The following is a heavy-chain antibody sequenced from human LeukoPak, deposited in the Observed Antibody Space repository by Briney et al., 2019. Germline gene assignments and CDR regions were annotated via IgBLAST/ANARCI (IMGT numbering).Heavy chain of an antibody. CDR3: ARAYSSGLIDY. CDR1: GYTFTSYY. V-gene: IGHV1-2*02. Sequence: ASVKVSCKASGYTFTSYYMHWVRQAPGQGLEWMGWINPNSGGTNYAQKFQGRVTMTRDTSISTAYMELSSLRSEDTAVYYCARAYSSGLIDYWGQGTLVTVSS. D-gene: IGHD6-19*01. J-gene: IGHJ4*02. CDR2: INPNSGGT.